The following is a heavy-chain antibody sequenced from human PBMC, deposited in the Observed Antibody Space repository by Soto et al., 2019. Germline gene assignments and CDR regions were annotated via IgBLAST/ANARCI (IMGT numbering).Heavy chain of an antibody. D-gene: IGHD3-10*01. Sequence: EVQLMESGGGLIQPGGSLRLSCAVSGFTVSNNYMSWVRQAPGKGLEGVSVIYSGGYTAYGDSVKGRFTISRDNSKNTLFLKMKGGGAAATAVFLGATDRGGGGYWGQGTLVTVSS. CDR2: IYSGGYT. CDR3: ATDRGGGGY. J-gene: IGHJ4*02. CDR1: GFTVSNNY. V-gene: IGHV3-53*01.